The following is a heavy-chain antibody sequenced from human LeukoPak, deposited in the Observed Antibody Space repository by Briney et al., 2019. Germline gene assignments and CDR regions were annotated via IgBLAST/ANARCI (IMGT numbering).Heavy chain of an antibody. CDR1: GDGFSTNSVA. J-gene: IGHJ4*02. CDR2: TCYRSKWYY. D-gene: IGHD6-19*01. CDR3: ARDSNGWTFDY. V-gene: IGHV6-1*01. Sequence: SQTLSLTCAISGDGFSTNSVAWNWIRQSPSRGLEWRRRTCYRSKWYYDFALSVKSRITINPDTSKTQFSLHLNSVTPEDTAVYYCARDSNGWTFDYWGQGILVTVSS.